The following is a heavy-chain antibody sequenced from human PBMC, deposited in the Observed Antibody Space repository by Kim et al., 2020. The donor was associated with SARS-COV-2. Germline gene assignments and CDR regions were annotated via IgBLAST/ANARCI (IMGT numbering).Heavy chain of an antibody. CDR3: AKDNAAGSIDY. J-gene: IGHJ4*02. CDR2: ISWNGDTK. D-gene: IGHD3-10*01. CDR1: GFTFGNRV. Sequence: GGSLRLSCAASGFTFGNRVMHWVRLAPGKGLECVSTISWNGDTKAYADSVRGRFTVSRDNTKNSLFLQMDSLRAEDTALYYCAKDNAAGSIDYWGQGTLVTVSS. V-gene: IGHV3-9*01.